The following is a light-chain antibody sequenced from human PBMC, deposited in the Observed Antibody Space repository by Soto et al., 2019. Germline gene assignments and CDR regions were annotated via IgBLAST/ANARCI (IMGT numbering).Light chain of an antibody. Sequence: EIVLTQSPATLSLSPGERATLSCSASQSVSSDLAWYQQKPGQAPRLLIYDASNRATGIPARFSGSGSGTDFTLTIGSLAPEGLAVYCCQQRSNGFTFGPGTKVDIK. J-gene: IGKJ3*01. CDR2: DAS. CDR1: QSVSSD. CDR3: QQRSNGFT. V-gene: IGKV3-11*01.